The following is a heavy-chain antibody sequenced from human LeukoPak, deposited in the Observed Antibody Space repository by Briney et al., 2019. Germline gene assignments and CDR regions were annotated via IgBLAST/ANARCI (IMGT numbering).Heavy chain of an antibody. CDR1: GYTFTGYY. V-gene: IGHV1-2*02. CDR3: ARVRGEWELPTEPDY. Sequence: ASVKVSCKASGYTFTGYYMHWVRQAPGQGLEWMGWINPNSGGTNYAQKFQGRVAMTRDTSISTAYMELSRLRSDDTAVYYCARVRGEWELPTEPDYWGQGTLVTVSS. CDR2: INPNSGGT. J-gene: IGHJ4*02. D-gene: IGHD1-26*01.